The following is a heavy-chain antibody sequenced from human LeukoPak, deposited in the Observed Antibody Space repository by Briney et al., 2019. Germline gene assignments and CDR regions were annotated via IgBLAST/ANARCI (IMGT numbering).Heavy chain of an antibody. CDR3: AKDIDYYYGMDV. CDR1: GFTFSSYG. V-gene: IGHV3-30*18. CDR2: ISYDGSNK. J-gene: IGHJ6*02. Sequence: GGSLRLSCAASGFTFSSYGMHWVRQAPGKGLEWVAVISYDGSNKYHADSVRGRFTISRDNSKNTLYLQMDSLRAEDTAVYYCAKDIDYYYGMDVWGQGTTVTVSS.